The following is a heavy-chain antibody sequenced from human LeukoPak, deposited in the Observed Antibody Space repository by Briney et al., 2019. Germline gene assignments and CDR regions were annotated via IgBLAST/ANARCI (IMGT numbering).Heavy chain of an antibody. CDR1: GGSISRGSYY. J-gene: IGHJ6*01. CDR2: IYTSGST. CDR3: AISYYDLRSGYLSRQLGCMYYCDY. Sequence: NPSETLSLTCTVSGGSISRGSYYWSSIRQPAGKGLEWNGRIYTSGSTNYNPSLKSRVTISVDAAKNQFSLKLSSVTAADTAVYYCAISYYDLRSGYLSRQLGCMYYCDY. D-gene: IGHD3-3*01. V-gene: IGHV4-61*02.